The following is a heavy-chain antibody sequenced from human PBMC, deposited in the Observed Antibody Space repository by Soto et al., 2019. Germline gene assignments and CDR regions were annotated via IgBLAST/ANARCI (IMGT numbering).Heavy chain of an antibody. J-gene: IGHJ4*01. V-gene: IGHV4-30-4*01. D-gene: IGHD3-10*01. CDR3: ASIWFGDFDY. CDR1: GGSISSGNYY. Sequence: SETLSLTCTVSGGSISSGNYYWSWFRQPPGKGLEWIGFISYSGSTYYSTSLKSRVTISVDTSKNQISLKLDSVTAADTAVYYCASIWFGDFDYWGHGTLFTVSS. CDR2: ISYSGST.